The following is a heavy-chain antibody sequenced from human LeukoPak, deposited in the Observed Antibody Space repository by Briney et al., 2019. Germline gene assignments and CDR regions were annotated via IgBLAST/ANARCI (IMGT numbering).Heavy chain of an antibody. J-gene: IGHJ4*02. CDR2: ISSSSSTI. CDR1: GFTFSSYS. CDR3: ARVAAAGTDYFDY. V-gene: IGHV3-48*01. D-gene: IGHD6-13*01. Sequence: PGGSLRLSCAASGFTFSSYSMNWVRQAPGKGLEWVSYISSSSSTIYYADSVKGRFTISRDNAKNSLYLQMNSLRAEDTAVYYCARVAAAGTDYFDYWGQGTLVTVSS.